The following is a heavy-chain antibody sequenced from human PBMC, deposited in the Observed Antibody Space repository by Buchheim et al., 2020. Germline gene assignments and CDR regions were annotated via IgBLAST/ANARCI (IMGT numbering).Heavy chain of an antibody. D-gene: IGHD3-22*01. CDR1: GFTFSRYW. J-gene: IGHJ6*02. CDR2: IKQDGSEK. CDR3: ARDAVITPSYYYYGMDV. V-gene: IGHV3-7*01. Sequence: EVQLVESGGGLVQPGGSLRLSCAASGFTFSRYWMNWVRQAPGKGLEWVANIKQDGSEKNYVDSVKGRFTISRDNAKNSLYLQINSLRAEDTAVYYCARDAVITPSYYYYGMDVWGQGTT.